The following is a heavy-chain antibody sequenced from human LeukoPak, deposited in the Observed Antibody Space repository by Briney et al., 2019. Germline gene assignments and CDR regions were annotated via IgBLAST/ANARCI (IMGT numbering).Heavy chain of an antibody. D-gene: IGHD4-11*01. CDR2: INHTGTT. V-gene: IGHV4-34*01. Sequence: SETLSLTCTVYGGSYSGYYWSWIRQSPGKGLEWIGEINHTGTTNSNPSLGSRLTLSVDSSKNQFSLKLTSVTAADTGVYYCARGDSNSFEYLYYMDVWGKGTTVTVSS. J-gene: IGHJ6*03. CDR3: ARGDSNSFEYLYYMDV. CDR1: GGSYSGYY.